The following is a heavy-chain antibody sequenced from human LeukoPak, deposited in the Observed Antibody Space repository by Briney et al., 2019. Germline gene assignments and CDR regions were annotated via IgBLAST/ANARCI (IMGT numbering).Heavy chain of an antibody. Sequence: GRSLRLFCAASGFTFSSYGMHWVRQAPGKGLEWVAVIWYDGSNKYYADSVKGRFTISRDNSKNTLYLQMNSLRAEDTAVYYCARDQDDFWSGIPYYYYGMDVWGQGTTVTVSS. CDR2: IWYDGSNK. V-gene: IGHV3-33*01. CDR1: GFTFSSYG. D-gene: IGHD3-3*01. J-gene: IGHJ6*02. CDR3: ARDQDDFWSGIPYYYYGMDV.